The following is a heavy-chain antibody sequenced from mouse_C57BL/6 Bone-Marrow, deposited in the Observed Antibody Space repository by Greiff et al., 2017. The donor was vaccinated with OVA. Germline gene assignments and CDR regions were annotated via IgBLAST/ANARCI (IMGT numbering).Heavy chain of an antibody. V-gene: IGHV1-4*01. CDR1: GYTFTSYT. CDR2: INPSSGYT. D-gene: IGHD2-4*01. Sequence: VQLQESGAELARPGASVKMSCKASGYTFTSYTMHWVKQRPGQGLEWIGYINPSSGYTKYNQKFKDKATLTADKSSSTAYMQLSSLTSEDSAVYYCARSLYYDYDTVAYWGQGTLVTVSA. CDR3: ARSLYYDYDTVAY. J-gene: IGHJ3*01.